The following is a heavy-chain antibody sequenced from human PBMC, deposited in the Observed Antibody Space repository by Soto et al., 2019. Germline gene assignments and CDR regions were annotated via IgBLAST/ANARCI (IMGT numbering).Heavy chain of an antibody. CDR2: IYYSGST. V-gene: IGHV4-59*01. J-gene: IGHJ4*02. CDR3: ARLATRYYFDY. D-gene: IGHD1-1*01. Sequence: SETLSLTCTVTGGSISSYYWSWIRQPPGKGLEWIGYIYYSGSTNYNPSLKSRVTISVDTSKNQFSLKMSSVTAADTAVYYCARLATRYYFDYWGQGTLVTVSS. CDR1: GGSISSYY.